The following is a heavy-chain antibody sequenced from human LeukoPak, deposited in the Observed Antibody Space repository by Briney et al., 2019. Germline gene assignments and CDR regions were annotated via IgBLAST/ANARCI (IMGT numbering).Heavy chain of an antibody. J-gene: IGHJ4*02. Sequence: PSETLSLTCTVSGGSISSGGYYWSWIRQPPGKGLEWIGYIYHSGSTYYNPSLKSRVTISVDRSKNQFSLKLSSVTAADTAVYYCARTATTQARAAAGNSPFDYWGQGTLVTVSS. CDR3: ARTATTQARAAAGNSPFDY. V-gene: IGHV4-30-2*01. CDR2: IYHSGST. CDR1: GGSISSGGYY. D-gene: IGHD6-13*01.